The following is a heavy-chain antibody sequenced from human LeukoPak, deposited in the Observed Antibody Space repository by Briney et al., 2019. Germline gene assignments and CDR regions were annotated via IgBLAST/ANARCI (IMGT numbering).Heavy chain of an antibody. CDR3: ARESPNSGY. CDR1: GSSVSSGSYY. CDR2: IYYSGST. D-gene: IGHD4-23*01. J-gene: IGHJ4*02. V-gene: IGHV4-61*01. Sequence: SETLSLTCTVSGSSVSSGSYYWSWIRQPPGKGLEWIGYIYYSGSTNYNPSLKSRVTISVDTSKNQFSLKLSSVTAADTAVYYCARESPNSGYWGQGTLVTVSS.